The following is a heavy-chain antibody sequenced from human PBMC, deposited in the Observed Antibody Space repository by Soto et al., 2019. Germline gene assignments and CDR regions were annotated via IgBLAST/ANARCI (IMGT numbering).Heavy chain of an antibody. J-gene: IGHJ4*02. V-gene: IGHV4-59*08. CDR3: ARRYRSSFDY. Sequence: SETLSLTCTVSGGSISSYYWSWIRQPPGKGLEWIGYIYYSGSTNYNPSLKSRVTISVNTSKNQFSLKLSSVTAADTAVYYCARRYRSSFDYWGQGTPVTVSS. CDR2: IYYSGST. CDR1: GGSISSYY. D-gene: IGHD5-18*01.